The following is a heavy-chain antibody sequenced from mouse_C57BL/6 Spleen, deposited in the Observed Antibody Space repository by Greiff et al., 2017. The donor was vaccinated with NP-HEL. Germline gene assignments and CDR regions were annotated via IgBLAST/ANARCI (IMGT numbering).Heavy chain of an antibody. Sequence: VQLQQSGAELARPGASVKLSCKASGYTFTSYGISWVKQRTGQGLEWIGEIYPRSGNTYYNEKFKGKATLTADKSSSTAYMELRSLTSEDSAVYFCAREGYYYGSSYYYAMDYWGQGTSVTVSS. V-gene: IGHV1-81*01. D-gene: IGHD1-1*01. CDR2: IYPRSGNT. CDR1: GYTFTSYG. J-gene: IGHJ4*01. CDR3: AREGYYYGSSYYYAMDY.